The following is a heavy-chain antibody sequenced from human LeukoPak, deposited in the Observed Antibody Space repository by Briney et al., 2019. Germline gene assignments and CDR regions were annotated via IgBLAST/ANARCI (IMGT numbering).Heavy chain of an antibody. V-gene: IGHV3-74*01. CDR2: VNTDGRTT. CDR1: GFTFSSYW. D-gene: IGHD6-19*01. J-gene: IGHJ4*02. CDR3: AKDKGVRNIAVAGTFYLPDY. Sequence: GGSLRLSCAASGFTFSSYWMHWVRQAPGKGLVWVSRVNTDGRTTNYADSVKGRFTVSRDNSKNTLYLQMNSLRAEDTAVYYCAKDKGVRNIAVAGTFYLPDYWGQGTLVTVSS.